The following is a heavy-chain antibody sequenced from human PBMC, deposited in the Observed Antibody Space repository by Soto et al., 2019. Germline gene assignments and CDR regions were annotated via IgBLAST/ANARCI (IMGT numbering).Heavy chain of an antibody. CDR1: GGSISSYY. V-gene: IGHV4-59*08. J-gene: IGHJ4*02. D-gene: IGHD3-3*01. CDR3: ARHDFWSGYYAY. CDR2: IYYSGST. Sequence: SETLSLTRTVSGGSISSYYWSWIRQPPGKGLEWIGYIYYSGSTNYNPSLKSRVTISVDTSKNQFSLKLSSVTAADTAVYYCARHDFWSGYYAYWGQGTLVTVSS.